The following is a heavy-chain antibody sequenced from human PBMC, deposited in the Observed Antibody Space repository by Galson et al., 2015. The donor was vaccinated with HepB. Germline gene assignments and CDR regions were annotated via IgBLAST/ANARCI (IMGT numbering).Heavy chain of an antibody. J-gene: IGHJ4*02. CDR3: ANLARSYRYFDY. CDR2: ISGSGGST. D-gene: IGHD1-26*01. Sequence: SGAEVKKPGESLKISCKGSGFTFSSSAMSWVRQAPGKGLEWVSAISGSGGSTYYADSVKGRFTISRDNSKNTLYLQMNSLRAEDTAVYYCANLARSYRYFDYWGRGTLVTVSS. CDR1: GFTFSSSA. V-gene: IGHV3-23*01.